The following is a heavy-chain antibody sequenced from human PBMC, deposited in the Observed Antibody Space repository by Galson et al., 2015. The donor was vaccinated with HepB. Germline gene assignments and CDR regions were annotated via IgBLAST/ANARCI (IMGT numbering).Heavy chain of an antibody. CDR2: IKQDGSEK. J-gene: IGHJ4*02. Sequence: SLRLSCAASGFTFSSYWMSWVRQAPGKGLEWVANIKQDGSEKYYVDSVKGRFTISRDNAKNSMYLQVNSLRDEDTAVYYCATSRTFDYWGQGTLVTVSS. CDR1: GFTFSSYW. D-gene: IGHD1-14*01. CDR3: ATSRTFDY. V-gene: IGHV3-7*03.